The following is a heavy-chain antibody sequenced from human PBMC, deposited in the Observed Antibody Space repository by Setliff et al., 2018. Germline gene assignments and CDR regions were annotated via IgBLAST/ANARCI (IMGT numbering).Heavy chain of an antibody. CDR1: GGSISSDY. J-gene: IGHJ6*03. V-gene: IGHV4-4*07. CDR3: ARYRWLDPPGYYYMDV. CDR2: IYIDGSA. Sequence: SETLSLTCTVSGGSISSDYWSWIRQPAGKGLEWIGHIYIDGSANYNPSPKSRVTMSIDTSKNQFSLKLISVTAADMAVYYCARYRWLDPPGYYYMDVWAKGTTVTVSS. D-gene: IGHD3-16*02.